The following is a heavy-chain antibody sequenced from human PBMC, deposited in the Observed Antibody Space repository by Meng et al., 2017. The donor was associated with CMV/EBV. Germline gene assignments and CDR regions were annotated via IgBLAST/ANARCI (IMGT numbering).Heavy chain of an antibody. D-gene: IGHD2-15*01. CDR1: GGSFSGYY. Sequence: SETLSLTCAVYGGSFSGYYWSWIRQPPGKGLEWMGEINHSGSTNYNPSLKSRVTISVDTSKNQFSLKLSSVTAADTAVYYCARGRSSREVARGYWYFDLWGRGTLVTVSS. CDR3: ARGRSSREVARGYWYFDL. CDR2: INHSGST. J-gene: IGHJ2*01. V-gene: IGHV4-34*01.